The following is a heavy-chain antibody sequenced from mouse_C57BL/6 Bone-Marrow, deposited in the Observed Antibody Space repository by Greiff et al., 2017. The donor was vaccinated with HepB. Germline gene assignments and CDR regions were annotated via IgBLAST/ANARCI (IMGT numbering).Heavy chain of an antibody. J-gene: IGHJ1*03. CDR2: IYPGDGDT. V-gene: IGHV1-80*01. Sequence: QVQLQQSGAELVKPGASVKISCKASGYAFSSYWMNWVKQRPGKGLEWIGQIYPGDGDTNYNGKFKGKATLTADKSSSTAYMQLSSLTSEDSAVYFCARRGLIYYGNYGYFDVWGTGTTVTVSS. CDR3: ARRGLIYYGNYGYFDV. CDR1: GYAFSSYW. D-gene: IGHD2-1*01.